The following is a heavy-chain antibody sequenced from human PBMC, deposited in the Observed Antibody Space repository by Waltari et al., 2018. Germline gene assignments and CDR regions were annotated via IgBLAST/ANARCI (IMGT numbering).Heavy chain of an antibody. V-gene: IGHV1-69*08. Sequence: QVQLVQSGAEVKKPGSSVKVSCKASGGTFSSYAISWVRQAPGQGLEWMGRINPSFGTANYAQKFQGRVTMTADKSTSTADMELSSLRSEDTAVYYCARAGYHTVTWIDYWGQGTRVTVSS. CDR1: GGTFSSYA. J-gene: IGHJ4*02. CDR3: ARAGYHTVTWIDY. CDR2: INPSFGTA. D-gene: IGHD4-4*01.